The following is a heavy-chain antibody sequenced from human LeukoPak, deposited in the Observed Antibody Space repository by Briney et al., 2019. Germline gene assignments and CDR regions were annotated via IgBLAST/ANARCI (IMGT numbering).Heavy chain of an antibody. CDR3: ARHEEGIFDY. D-gene: IGHD2-15*01. CDR2: IYYSGST. V-gene: IGHV4-39*01. CDR1: GGSISSSSYY. Sequence: SETLSLTCTVFGGSISSSSYYWGWIRQPPGKGLEWIGSIYYSGSTYYNPSLKSRVTISVDTSKNQFSLKLSSVTAADTAVYYCARHEEGIFDYWGQGTLVTVSS. J-gene: IGHJ4*02.